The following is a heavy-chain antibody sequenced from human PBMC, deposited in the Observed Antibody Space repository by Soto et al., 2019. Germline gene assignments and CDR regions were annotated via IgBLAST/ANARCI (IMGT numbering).Heavy chain of an antibody. CDR3: ASPARNYDFWSGYSFDI. CDR2: MNPNSGNT. D-gene: IGHD3-3*01. J-gene: IGHJ3*02. V-gene: IGHV1-8*01. CDR1: GYTFTSYD. Sequence: SVKVSCKDSGYTFTSYDINWVRQANGQGLEWMGWMNPNSGNTGYAQKFQGRVTMTRNTSISTAYMELSSLRSEDTAVYYCASPARNYDFWSGYSFDIWGQGTMVTVSS.